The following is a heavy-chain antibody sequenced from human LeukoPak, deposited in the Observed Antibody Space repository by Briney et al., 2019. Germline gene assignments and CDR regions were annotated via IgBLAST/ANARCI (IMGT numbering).Heavy chain of an antibody. V-gene: IGHV3-23*01. D-gene: IGHD3-3*01. Sequence: GGSLRLSCAASGFTFSSYAMSWVRQAPGKGLEWVSAISGSGGSTYYADSVKGRLTISRDNSKNTLYLQMNSLRAEDTAVYYCARAVDFWSNIDYWGQGTLVTVSS. CDR1: GFTFSSYA. J-gene: IGHJ4*02. CDR3: ARAVDFWSNIDY. CDR2: ISGSGGST.